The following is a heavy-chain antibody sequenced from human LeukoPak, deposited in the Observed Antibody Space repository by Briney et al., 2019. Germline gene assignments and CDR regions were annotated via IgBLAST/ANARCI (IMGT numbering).Heavy chain of an antibody. CDR2: IYYSGST. CDR1: GGSISTYY. Sequence: SETLSLTCTVSGGSISTYYWSWIRQPPGEGLEWIGYIYYSGSTNYNPSLKSRVTISVDTSKNQFSLKLSSVTAADTAVYYCARAHYASGSFFDYWGQGTLVTVSS. CDR3: ARAHYASGSFFDY. J-gene: IGHJ4*02. V-gene: IGHV4-59*01. D-gene: IGHD3-10*01.